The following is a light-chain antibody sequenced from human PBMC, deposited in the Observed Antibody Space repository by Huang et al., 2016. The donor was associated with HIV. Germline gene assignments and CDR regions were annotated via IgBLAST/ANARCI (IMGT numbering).Light chain of an antibody. CDR3: QQSYSALIT. CDR1: QAIGTY. J-gene: IGKJ5*01. V-gene: IGKV1-39*01. CDR2: GAS. Sequence: IQLTQSPTSLSASVGDRVAIACRASQAIGTYLNLFQQKPGRAPKLLISGASSLHSGIPSRFTGSGSGTEFTLTIRGLQFDDFATYFCQQSYSALITFGQGTRLEIK.